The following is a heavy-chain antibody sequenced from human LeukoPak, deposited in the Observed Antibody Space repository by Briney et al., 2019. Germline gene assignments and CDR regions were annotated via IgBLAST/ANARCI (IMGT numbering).Heavy chain of an antibody. CDR1: GFTFDDYA. CDR2: ISWNSGSI. V-gene: IGHV3-9*01. Sequence: GGSQRLSCAASGFTFDDYAMHWVRQAPGKGLEWVSGISWNSGSIGYADSVKGRFTISRDNAKNSLYLQMNSLRAEDTASYYCAKSMYSSSWSYYYYGMDVWGQGTTVTVSS. J-gene: IGHJ6*02. CDR3: AKSMYSSSWSYYYYGMDV. D-gene: IGHD6-13*01.